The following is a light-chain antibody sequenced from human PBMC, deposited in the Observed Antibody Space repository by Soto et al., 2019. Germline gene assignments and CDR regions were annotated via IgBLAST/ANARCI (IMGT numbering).Light chain of an antibody. V-gene: IGKV1-5*03. Sequence: DIQMTQSPSTLSASVGDRVTITCRASQTVSIWLAWFQQKPGKAPNLLIYRVSSVESGVPSRFSGSGSWTEFTLTISNLQPDDFATYYCQQYADSSWTFGQGAKVE. J-gene: IGKJ1*01. CDR2: RVS. CDR1: QTVSIW. CDR3: QQYADSSWT.